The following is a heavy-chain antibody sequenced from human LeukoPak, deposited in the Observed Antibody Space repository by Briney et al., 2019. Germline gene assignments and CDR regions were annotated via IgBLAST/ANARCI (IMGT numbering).Heavy chain of an antibody. Sequence: GGSLRLSCAASGFTFSSYGMHWVRQAPGKGLEWVAFIRYDGSNKYYADSVKGRFTISRDNSKNTLYLQMNSLRAEDTAVYYCARVVAALDDAFDIWGQGTMVTVSS. V-gene: IGHV3-30*02. CDR1: GFTFSSYG. CDR3: ARVVAALDDAFDI. CDR2: IRYDGSNK. J-gene: IGHJ3*02. D-gene: IGHD6-6*01.